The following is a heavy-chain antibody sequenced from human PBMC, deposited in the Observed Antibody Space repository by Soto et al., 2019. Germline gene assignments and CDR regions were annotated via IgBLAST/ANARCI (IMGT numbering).Heavy chain of an antibody. CDR2: IYHSGST. Sequence: PSETLSLTCAVSGGSISSSNWWSWVRQPPGKGLEWIGEIYHSGSTNYNPSLKSRVTISVDKSKNQFSLKLSAVTAADTAVYYCARGVGATRYGFDYWGQGTLVTVSS. V-gene: IGHV4-4*02. CDR3: ARGVGATRYGFDY. D-gene: IGHD1-26*01. CDR1: GGSISSSNW. J-gene: IGHJ4*02.